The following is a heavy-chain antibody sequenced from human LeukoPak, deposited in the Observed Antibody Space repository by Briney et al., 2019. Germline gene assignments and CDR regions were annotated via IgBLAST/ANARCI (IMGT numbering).Heavy chain of an antibody. CDR3: ARTRYYYNSRSYGAPYYFDY. Sequence: PSETLSLTCAVSGGSISSNSYYWGWIRQPPGKGLEWVGSIYYSGSTYYNPSLKSRVTISVDTSKNQFSLKLSSVTAADTAVYYCARTRYYYNSRSYGAPYYFDYWGQGTLVTVSS. CDR1: GGSISSNSYY. V-gene: IGHV4-39*01. CDR2: IYYSGST. D-gene: IGHD3-10*01. J-gene: IGHJ4*02.